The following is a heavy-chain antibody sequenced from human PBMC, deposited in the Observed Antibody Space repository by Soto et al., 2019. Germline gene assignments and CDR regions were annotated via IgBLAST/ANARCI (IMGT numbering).Heavy chain of an antibody. D-gene: IGHD3-10*01. CDR3: ARDARPYYYGSGPGNWFDP. CDR2: ISAYNGNT. J-gene: IGHJ5*02. Sequence: GASVKVSCKASCYTFTSYGISWVRHSPGQGLEWMGWISAYNGNTNYAQKLQGRVTMTTDTSTSTAYMELRSLRSDDTAVYYCARDARPYYYGSGPGNWFDPWGQGTLVTVSS. CDR1: CYTFTSYG. V-gene: IGHV1-18*01.